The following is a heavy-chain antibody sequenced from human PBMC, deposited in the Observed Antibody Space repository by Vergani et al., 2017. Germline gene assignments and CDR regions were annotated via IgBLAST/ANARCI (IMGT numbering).Heavy chain of an antibody. CDR2: IRYDGSKK. Sequence: QVQLVESGGGVVQPGGSLRLSCAASGFTFSSYGMHWVRQAPGKGLEWVAFIRYDGSKKYYADSVKGRFTISRDNSKNTLYLQMNSLRAEDTAVYYCAKESSWAYGMDVWGQGTTVTVSS. V-gene: IGHV3-30*02. CDR3: AKESSWAYGMDV. J-gene: IGHJ6*02. CDR1: GFTFSSYG. D-gene: IGHD1-26*01.